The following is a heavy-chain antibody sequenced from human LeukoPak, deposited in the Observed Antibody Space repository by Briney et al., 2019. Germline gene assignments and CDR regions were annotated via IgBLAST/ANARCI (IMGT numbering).Heavy chain of an antibody. CDR2: IKQDGSEK. CDR3: ARLDLKYYYDSSGHDY. CDR1: GFTFSSYW. V-gene: IGHV3-7*01. J-gene: IGHJ4*02. D-gene: IGHD3-22*01. Sequence: GGSLRLSCAASGFTFSSYWMSWVRQAPGKGLEWVANIKQDGSEKYYVDSVKGRFTISRDNAKNSLYLQMNSLRAEDTAVYYCARLDLKYYYDSSGHDYWGQGTLVTVSS.